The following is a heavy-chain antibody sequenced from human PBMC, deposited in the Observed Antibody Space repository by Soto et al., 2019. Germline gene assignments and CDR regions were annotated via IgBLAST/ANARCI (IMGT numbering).Heavy chain of an antibody. V-gene: IGHV4-34*01. CDR2: INHSGST. Sequence: QVQLQQWGAGLLKPSETLSLTCAVYGGSFSGYYWSWIRQPPGKGLEWIGEINHSGSTNYNPSLKSRVTISVDTSKNQFSLKLSSVTAADTAVYYCARSGLYRRNSLVGLHYFDSWGQGTLVTVSS. CDR3: ARSGLYRRNSLVGLHYFDS. J-gene: IGHJ4*02. D-gene: IGHD2-21*01. CDR1: GGSFSGYY.